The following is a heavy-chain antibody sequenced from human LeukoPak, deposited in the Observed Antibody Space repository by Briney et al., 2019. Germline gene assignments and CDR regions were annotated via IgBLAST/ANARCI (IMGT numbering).Heavy chain of an antibody. CDR3: AGGYCSGGSCAKGDY. CDR1: GGSISSYY. CDR2: IYTSGST. J-gene: IGHJ4*02. D-gene: IGHD2-15*01. V-gene: IGHV4-4*08. Sequence: SETLSLTCTVSGGSISSYYWSWIRQPPGKGLEWIGRIYTSGSTNYNPSLKSRVTISVDTSKNQFSLKLSSVTAADTAVYYCAGGYCSGGSCAKGDYWGQGTLVTVSS.